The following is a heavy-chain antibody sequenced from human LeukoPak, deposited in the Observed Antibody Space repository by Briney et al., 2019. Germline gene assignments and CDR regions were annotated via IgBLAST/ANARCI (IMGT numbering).Heavy chain of an antibody. CDR2: IKNDGAT. V-gene: IGHV3-15*01. CDR1: GSTFSGAW. J-gene: IGHJ4*02. D-gene: IGHD2-15*01. Sequence: GGSLRLSCATSGSTFSGAWLSWVRQAPGKGLEWIGRIKNDGATDYAAPVRGRFTISRDVPRATLYLQMNSLKTEDTAIYYCTTVTHFYLGGQGTLVTVSS. CDR3: TTVTHFYL.